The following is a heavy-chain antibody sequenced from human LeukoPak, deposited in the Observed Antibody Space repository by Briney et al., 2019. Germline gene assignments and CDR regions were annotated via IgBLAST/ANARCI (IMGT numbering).Heavy chain of an antibody. CDR1: GFTFSIYE. Sequence: GGSLRLSCAASGFTFSIYEMNWVRQAPGKGLEWISYISSGGTIYYAESVKGRFTISRDNAKNSLYLQMNSLRAEDTAIYYCTRTEMATTYYFDSWGQGTLVTVSS. J-gene: IGHJ4*02. CDR2: ISSGGTI. D-gene: IGHD5-24*01. V-gene: IGHV3-48*03. CDR3: TRTEMATTYYFDS.